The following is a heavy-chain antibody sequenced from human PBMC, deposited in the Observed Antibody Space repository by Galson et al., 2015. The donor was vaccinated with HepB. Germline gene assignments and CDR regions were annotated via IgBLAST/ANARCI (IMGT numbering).Heavy chain of an antibody. V-gene: IGHV1-69*13. D-gene: IGHD5-18*01. CDR2: IIPIFGTA. CDR1: GGTFSSYA. Sequence: SVKVSCKASGGTFSSYAISWVRQAPGQGLEWMGGIIPIFGTANYAQKFQGRVTITADESTSTAYMELSSLRSEDTAVYYCARGPEDTAMGNWFDPWGQGTLVTVSS. J-gene: IGHJ5*02. CDR3: ARGPEDTAMGNWFDP.